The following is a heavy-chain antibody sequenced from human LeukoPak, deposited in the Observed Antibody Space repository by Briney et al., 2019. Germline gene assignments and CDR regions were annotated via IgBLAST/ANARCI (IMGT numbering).Heavy chain of an antibody. V-gene: IGHV3-21*01. CDR1: GFLLSTYT. J-gene: IGHJ4*02. CDR2: IDTTHCL. CDR3: ARGAHSSAVDY. D-gene: IGHD4-11*01. Sequence: GGSLRLSCAASGFLLSTYTMNWVRQTPGMGLEWVSSIDTTHCLYQADSVKGRFTISRDNANNSVYLQMNSLRAEDTAVYYCARGAHSSAVDYWGQGTVVTVSS.